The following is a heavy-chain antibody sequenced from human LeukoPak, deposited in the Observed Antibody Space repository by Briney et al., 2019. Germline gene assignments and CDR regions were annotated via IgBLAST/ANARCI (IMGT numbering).Heavy chain of an antibody. CDR3: ARERVYSSGHENWFDP. Sequence: KTSQTLSLTCTVSGGSISSGSYYWSWIRQPAGKGLEWIGRIYTSGSTNYNPSLKSRVTISVDTSKNQFSLKLSSVTAADTAVYYCARERVYSSGHENWFDPWGQGTLVTVSS. J-gene: IGHJ5*02. D-gene: IGHD3-22*01. CDR1: GGSISSGSYY. CDR2: IYTSGST. V-gene: IGHV4-61*02.